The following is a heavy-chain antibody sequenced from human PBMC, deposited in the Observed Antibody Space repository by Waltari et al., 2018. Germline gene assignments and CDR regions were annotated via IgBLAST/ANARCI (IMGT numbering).Heavy chain of an antibody. CDR2: IKEDGSEK. CDR3: ARVPTYYYDSSGYYLPYYFDY. V-gene: IGHV3-7*01. Sequence: EVQLVESGGGLVQPGGSLRLSCAASGFTFRSYWMSWVRQAAGKGLEGVANIKEDGSEKYYVDSVKGRFTISRDTAKNSLYLQMNSLRAEDTAVYYCARVPTYYYDSSGYYLPYYFDYWGQGTLVTVSS. D-gene: IGHD3-22*01. CDR1: GFTFRSYW. J-gene: IGHJ4*02.